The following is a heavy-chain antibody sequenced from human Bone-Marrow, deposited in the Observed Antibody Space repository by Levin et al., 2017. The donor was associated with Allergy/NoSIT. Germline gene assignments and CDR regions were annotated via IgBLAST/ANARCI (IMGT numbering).Heavy chain of an antibody. CDR3: ATASGSSLADAFDI. CDR1: GFTISSNY. V-gene: IGHV3-53*01. Sequence: GGSLRLSCAASGFTISSNYMSWVRQTPGKGLEWVSVIYSGDSTYYADSVKGRFTISRDNSKDTLYLQMNNLRAEDTAVYYCATASGSSLADAFDIWGQGTMVTVSS. D-gene: IGHD1-26*01. J-gene: IGHJ3*02. CDR2: IYSGDST.